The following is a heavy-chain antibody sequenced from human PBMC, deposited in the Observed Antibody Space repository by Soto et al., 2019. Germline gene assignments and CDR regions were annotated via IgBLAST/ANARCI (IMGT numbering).Heavy chain of an antibody. D-gene: IGHD3-9*01. V-gene: IGHV4-34*01. J-gene: IGHJ4*02. CDR3: ARGRIMAQSSLHFDS. Sequence: SETLSLTCTVSGGSISSHYWSWIRQPPGKGLEWIAEINHSGSTYYNPSLKSRVTISVDTSKNQFSLKLSPVTGADTALYFCARGRIMAQSSLHFDSWGQGTLVTVSS. CDR2: INHSGST. CDR1: GGSISSHY.